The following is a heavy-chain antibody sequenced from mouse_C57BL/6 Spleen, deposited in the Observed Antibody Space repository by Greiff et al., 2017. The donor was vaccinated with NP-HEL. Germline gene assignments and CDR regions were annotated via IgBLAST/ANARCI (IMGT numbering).Heavy chain of an antibody. D-gene: IGHD4-1*01. CDR3: ERDWAFDY. CDR1: GYTFTDYY. J-gene: IGHJ2*01. V-gene: IGHV1-26*01. Sequence: EVQLQQSGPELVKPGASVKISCKASGYTFTDYYMNWVKQSHGKSLEWIGDINPNNGGTSYNQKFKGKATLTVDKSSSTAYMELRSLTSADSAVYYCERDWAFDYWGQGTTLTVSS. CDR2: INPNNGGT.